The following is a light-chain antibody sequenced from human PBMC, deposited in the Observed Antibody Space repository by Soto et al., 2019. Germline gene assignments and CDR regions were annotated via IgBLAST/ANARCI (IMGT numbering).Light chain of an antibody. Sequence: QSVLTQPPSASGSPGQSVTISCTGTSSDVGGYNSVSWCQQYPGKAPKLMIYEVSKRPSGVPDRFSGSKSGNTASLPVSGLQAEDEADYYCSSYAGSNKRVVFGGGTKLTVL. CDR3: SSYAGSNKRVV. CDR1: SSDVGGYNS. CDR2: EVS. J-gene: IGLJ2*01. V-gene: IGLV2-8*01.